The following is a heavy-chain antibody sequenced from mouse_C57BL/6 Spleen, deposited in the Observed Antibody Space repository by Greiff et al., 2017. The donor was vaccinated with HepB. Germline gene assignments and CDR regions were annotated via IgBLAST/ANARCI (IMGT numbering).Heavy chain of an antibody. CDR2: IYPGSGST. D-gene: IGHD1-1*01. V-gene: IGHV1-55*01. CDR1: GNTFTSYW. J-gene: IGHJ3*01. CDR3: AREGSTAVVVPGFAY. Sequence: VQLQQPGAELVKPGASVKMSCKASGNTFTSYWITGVKRRPGQGLEWIGDIYPGSGSTNDNERFKSKATLTVDKSSSTAYMQLSSLTSEDSAVYYCAREGSTAVVVPGFAYWGQGTLVTVSA.